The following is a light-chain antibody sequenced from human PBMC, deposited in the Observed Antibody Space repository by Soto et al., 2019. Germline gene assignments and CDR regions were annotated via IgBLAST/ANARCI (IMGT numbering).Light chain of an antibody. CDR2: GNT. Sequence: QSVLTQQPSVSGAPGQRVTISCTGSSSNIGAGYGVHWYQKLPGTAPKLLIYGNTNRPSGVPDRFSGSKSGTSASLAITGLQAEDEADYYCQSYDNSLRGSVFGGGTKVTVL. V-gene: IGLV1-40*01. CDR3: QSYDNSLRGSV. J-gene: IGLJ2*01. CDR1: SSNIGAGYG.